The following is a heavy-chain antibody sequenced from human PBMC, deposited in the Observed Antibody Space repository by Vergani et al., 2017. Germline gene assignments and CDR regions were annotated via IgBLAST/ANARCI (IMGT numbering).Heavy chain of an antibody. D-gene: IGHD3-3*01. CDR1: GFTFSSYG. Sequence: QVQLVESGGGVVQPGRSLRLSCAASGFTFSSYGMHWVRQAPGKGLEWVAVIWYDGSNKYYADSVKGRFTISRDNSKNTLYLQMNSLRAEDTAVYYCARDGYDLWSGDYDAYYYYYMDVWGKGTTVTVSS. J-gene: IGHJ6*03. CDR2: IWYDGSNK. V-gene: IGHV3-33*01. CDR3: ARDGYDLWSGDYDAYYYYYMDV.